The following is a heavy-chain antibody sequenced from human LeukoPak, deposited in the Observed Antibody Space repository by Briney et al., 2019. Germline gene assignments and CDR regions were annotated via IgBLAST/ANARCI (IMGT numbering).Heavy chain of an antibody. CDR2: ISGSGGST. Sequence: GGSLRLSCAASGFTFSSYAMSWVRQAPGKGLEWVSAISGSGGSTYYADSVKGRFTISRDNAKNTLYLQMNSLRAEDTAVYYCTRDRPNYYGSDGHYYRRNGDYWGQGTLVTVSS. J-gene: IGHJ4*02. V-gene: IGHV3-23*01. D-gene: IGHD3-22*01. CDR3: TRDRPNYYGSDGHYYRRNGDY. CDR1: GFTFSSYA.